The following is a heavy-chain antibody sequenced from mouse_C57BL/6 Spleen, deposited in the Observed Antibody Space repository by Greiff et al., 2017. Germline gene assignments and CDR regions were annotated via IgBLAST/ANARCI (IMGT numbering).Heavy chain of an antibody. V-gene: IGHV1-72*01. CDR2: IDPNSGGT. CDR1: GYTFTSYW. Sequence: QVQLQQPGAELVKPGASVKLSCRASGYTFTSYWMHWVKQRPGRGLEWIGRIDPNSGGTKYNEKFKSKATLTVDKPSSTAYMQLSSLTSEDSAVYYCARWDYGSSYGRYFDVWGTGTTVTVSS. J-gene: IGHJ1*03. CDR3: ARWDYGSSYGRYFDV. D-gene: IGHD1-1*01.